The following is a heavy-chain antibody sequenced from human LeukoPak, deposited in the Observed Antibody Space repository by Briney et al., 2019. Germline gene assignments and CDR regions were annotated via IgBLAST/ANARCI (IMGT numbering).Heavy chain of an antibody. CDR3: AKPTSSGGSDY. J-gene: IGHJ4*02. D-gene: IGHD2-15*01. CDR1: GFTFSSYA. Sequence: GGSPRLSCAASGFTFSSYAMSWVRQVPGKGREWVSAISGSGGSTYYADSVKGRFTISRGKSKNTLYLQMNSLRAEDTAVYYCAKPTSSGGSDYWGQGTLVTVSS. V-gene: IGHV3-23*01. CDR2: ISGSGGST.